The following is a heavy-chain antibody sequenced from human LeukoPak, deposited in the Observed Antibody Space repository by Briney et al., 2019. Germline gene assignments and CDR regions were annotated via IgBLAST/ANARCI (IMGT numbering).Heavy chain of an antibody. J-gene: IGHJ4*02. CDR3: ARGSSWYYFDY. Sequence: GGSLRLSCAASGFTVSSNYMSWVRQAPGKGLEWVSVIYSGGSTYYADSMKGRFTISRDNSKNTLYLQMNSLRAEDTAVYYCARGSSWYYFDYWGQGTLVTVSS. D-gene: IGHD6-13*01. CDR2: IYSGGST. V-gene: IGHV3-53*01. CDR1: GFTVSSNY.